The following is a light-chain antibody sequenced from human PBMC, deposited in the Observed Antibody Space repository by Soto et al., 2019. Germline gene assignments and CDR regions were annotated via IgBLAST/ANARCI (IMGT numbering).Light chain of an antibody. CDR2: KAS. V-gene: IGKV1-5*03. CDR3: QQYNSYAT. Sequence: DIQMTQSPSTLSASVGDRVTITCRTSQSIGSWLAWYQQKPGKAPKLLIYKASSLETGVPSRFSGSGSGTEFILTISSLQPDDFATYYCQQYNSYATFGQGTKLEI. J-gene: IGKJ2*01. CDR1: QSIGSW.